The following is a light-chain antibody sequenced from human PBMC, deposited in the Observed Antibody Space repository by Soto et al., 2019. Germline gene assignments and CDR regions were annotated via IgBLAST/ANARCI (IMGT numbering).Light chain of an antibody. V-gene: IGLV1-44*01. CDR2: SNN. CDR3: NSYVAGSNV. J-gene: IGLJ1*01. Sequence: QSVLTQAPSASGTPGQRVTISCSGSTSNIGTNTVNWYQQFPGTAPKLLIYSNNQRPSGIPDRFSGSKSGSTASLTVSGLQTEDEADYYCNSYVAGSNVFGTGTKLTVL. CDR1: TSNIGTNT.